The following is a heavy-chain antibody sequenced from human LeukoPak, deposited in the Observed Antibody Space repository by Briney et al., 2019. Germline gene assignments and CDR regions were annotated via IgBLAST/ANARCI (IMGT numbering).Heavy chain of an antibody. CDR1: GFTFSSYE. Sequence: GGSLRLSCAASGFTFSSYEMNWVRQAPGKGLGWVSSISSSSSYIYYADSVKGRFTISRDNAKNSLYLQMNSLRAEDTAVYYCARDRGSGEGFDYWGQGTLVTVSS. CDR2: ISSSSSYI. CDR3: ARDRGSGEGFDY. J-gene: IGHJ4*02. V-gene: IGHV3-21*01. D-gene: IGHD6-19*01.